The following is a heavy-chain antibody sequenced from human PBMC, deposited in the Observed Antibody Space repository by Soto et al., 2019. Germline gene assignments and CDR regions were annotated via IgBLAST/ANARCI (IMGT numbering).Heavy chain of an antibody. J-gene: IGHJ4*02. CDR3: ARGAGTTFY. CDR1: GGSVSSGSYY. V-gene: IGHV4-61*01. CDR2: IYYSGST. Sequence: QVQLQESGPGLVKPSETLSLTCTVSGGSVSSGSYYWSWIRQPPGKGLEWIGYIYYSGSTNYNPSRKSRVTISVDTSKNQFSLKLSSVTAADTAVYYCARGAGTTFYWGQGTLVTVSS. D-gene: IGHD1-1*01.